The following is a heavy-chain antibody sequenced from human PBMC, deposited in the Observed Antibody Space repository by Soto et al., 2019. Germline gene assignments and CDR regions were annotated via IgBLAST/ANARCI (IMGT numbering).Heavy chain of an antibody. CDR1: GYTFTSYD. CDR3: ARMRIVLGPAAMDYYYYGMDV. D-gene: IGHD2-2*01. Sequence: QVQLVQSGAEVKKPGASVKVSCKASGYTFTSYDINWVRQATGQGLEWMGWMNPNSGNTGYAQKFQGRVTMTRNTSIXXAXMXPSSLRSEDTAVYYCARMRIVLGPAAMDYYYYGMDVWGQGTTVTVSS. V-gene: IGHV1-8*01. CDR2: MNPNSGNT. J-gene: IGHJ6*02.